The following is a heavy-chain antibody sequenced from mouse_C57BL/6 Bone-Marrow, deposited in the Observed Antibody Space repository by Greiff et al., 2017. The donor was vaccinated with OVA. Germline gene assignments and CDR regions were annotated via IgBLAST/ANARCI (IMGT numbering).Heavy chain of an antibody. D-gene: IGHD2-5*01. CDR1: GFTFSSYT. CDR2: ISGGGGNT. CDR3: ARPPYSNLWYFDV. J-gene: IGHJ1*03. V-gene: IGHV5-9*01. Sequence: EVHLVESGGGLVKPGGSLKLSCAASGFTFSSYTMSWVRQTPEKRLEWVATISGGGGNTYYPDSVKGRFTISRDNAKNTLYLQMSSLRSEDTALYYCARPPYSNLWYFDVWGTGTTVTVSS.